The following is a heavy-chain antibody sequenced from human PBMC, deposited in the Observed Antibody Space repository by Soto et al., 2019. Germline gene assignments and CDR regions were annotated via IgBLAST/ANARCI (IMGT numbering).Heavy chain of an antibody. D-gene: IGHD2-15*01. Sequence: EVQLVESGGGLVKPGGSLRLSCAASGFTFSSYSMNWVRQAPGKGLEWVSSISSSSSYIYYADSVTGRFTISRDNAKNPLYQQMNSLRAEDTAVYYCAKDSLYCSRGSCYSSWGDFDYWGQGTLVTVAS. J-gene: IGHJ4*02. CDR3: AKDSLYCSRGSCYSSWGDFDY. V-gene: IGHV3-21*01. CDR2: ISSSSSYI. CDR1: GFTFSSYS.